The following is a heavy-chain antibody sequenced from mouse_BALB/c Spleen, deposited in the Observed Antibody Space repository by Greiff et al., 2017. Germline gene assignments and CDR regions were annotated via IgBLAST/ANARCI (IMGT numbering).Heavy chain of an antibody. J-gene: IGHJ4*01. Sequence: EVHLVESGGDLVKPGGSLKLSCAASGFTFSSYGMSWVRQTPDKRLEWVATISSGGSYTYYPDSVKGRFTISRDNAKNTLYLQMSSLKSEDTAMYYCARHEGNYVYAMDYWGQGTSVTVSS. CDR2: ISSGGSYT. CDR3: ARHEGNYVYAMDY. V-gene: IGHV5-6*01. D-gene: IGHD2-1*01. CDR1: GFTFSSYG.